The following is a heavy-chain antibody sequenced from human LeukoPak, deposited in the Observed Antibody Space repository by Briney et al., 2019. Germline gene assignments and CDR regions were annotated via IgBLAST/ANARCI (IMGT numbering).Heavy chain of an antibody. CDR3: AKDPIPHHYDDYVPFDY. CDR2: ISVSGGST. D-gene: IGHD4-17*01. Sequence: GVSLRLSCAASGFTFSWYAMSWVRQAPEMGLEWVSTISVSGGSTYYADSVEGRFTISRDDSRSTLYLQINSLRAEDTAVYYCAKDPIPHHYDDYVPFDYWGQGTLATVSS. J-gene: IGHJ4*02. CDR1: GFTFSWYA. V-gene: IGHV3-23*01.